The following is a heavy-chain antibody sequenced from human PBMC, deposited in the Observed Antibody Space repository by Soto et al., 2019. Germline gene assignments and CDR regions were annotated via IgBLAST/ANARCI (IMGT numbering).Heavy chain of an antibody. V-gene: IGHV2-26*01. CDR1: GFSLSNARMG. CDR3: ARIPRYSSSWYGMDV. CDR2: IFSNDEK. J-gene: IGHJ6*02. D-gene: IGHD6-13*01. Sequence: QVTLKESGPVLVKPTETLTLTCTVSGFSLSNARMGVSWIGQPPGKALQWLAHIFSNDEKSYSTSLKSRLTISKDTSKSQVVLTMTNMDPVDTATYYCARIPRYSSSWYGMDVWGQRTTVTVSS.